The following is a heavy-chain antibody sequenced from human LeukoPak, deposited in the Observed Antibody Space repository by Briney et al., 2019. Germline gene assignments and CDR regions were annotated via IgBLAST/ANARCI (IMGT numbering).Heavy chain of an antibody. CDR3: TRSGYSGYDRPRA. Sequence: GGSLRLSCTASGLTFGDYAMSWVRQAPGKGLEWVGFIRSKAYGGTTEYAASVKGRFTISRDDSKSIAYLQMNSLKTEDTAVYYCTRSGYSGYDRPRAWGQGTLVTVSS. J-gene: IGHJ5*02. D-gene: IGHD5-12*01. V-gene: IGHV3-49*04. CDR1: GLTFGDYA. CDR2: IRSKAYGGTT.